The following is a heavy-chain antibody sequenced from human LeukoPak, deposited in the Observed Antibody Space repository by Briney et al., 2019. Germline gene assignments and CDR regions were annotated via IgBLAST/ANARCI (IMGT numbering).Heavy chain of an antibody. CDR3: ARHRPGQAIDY. V-gene: IGHV3-53*01. CDR1: GFTVSNIY. CDR2: IYSGGST. D-gene: IGHD1-14*01. Sequence: GGSLRPSCTASGFTVSNIYMSWVRQAPGKGLEWVSVIYSGGSTYYADSVKGRFTISRDNSKNTLYLQMNSLRAEDTAVYYCARHRPGQAIDYWGQGTLVTVSS. J-gene: IGHJ4*02.